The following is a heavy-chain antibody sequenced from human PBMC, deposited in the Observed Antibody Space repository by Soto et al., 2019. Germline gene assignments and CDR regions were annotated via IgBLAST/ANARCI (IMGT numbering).Heavy chain of an antibody. Sequence: PSETLSLICTVSGGSISTAPSYWAWIRQPPGKGLEWIGHIFYDGRTTYSPSLRRRVSITADTSKNQISLKLSPITAAAATMYFCLGFQSGTILSLWGQGTLVTVSS. CDR3: LGFQSGTILSL. D-gene: IGHD6-13*01. J-gene: IGHJ4*02. CDR2: IFYDGRT. V-gene: IGHV4-39*01. CDR1: GGSISTAPSY.